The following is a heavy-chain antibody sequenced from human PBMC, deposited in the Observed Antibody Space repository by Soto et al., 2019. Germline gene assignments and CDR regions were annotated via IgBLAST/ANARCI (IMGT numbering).Heavy chain of an antibody. CDR2: MYYSGST. CDR1: GGSISSDY. V-gene: IGHV4-59*01. CDR3: AITSGEVVPSGFSHYYMDV. J-gene: IGHJ6*03. D-gene: IGHD2-2*01. Sequence: QVQLQESGPGLVKPSETLSLTCTVSGGSISSDYWSWIRQPPGKGLEWIGYMYYSGSTNYNPSLKSRNTISVGTSKNQFSLKPTPVTAAETAVYYCAITSGEVVPSGFSHYYMDVWGKGTTVTVS.